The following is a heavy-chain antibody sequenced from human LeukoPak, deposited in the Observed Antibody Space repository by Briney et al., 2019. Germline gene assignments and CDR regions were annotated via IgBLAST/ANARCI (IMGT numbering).Heavy chain of an antibody. D-gene: IGHD2-2*01. CDR1: GFTFSNYA. CDR3: AMRRYCSSTSCS. J-gene: IGHJ5*02. Sequence: GGSLRLSGAASGFTFSNYAMSWVRQAPGKGLEWVSGLSGNGGTTSYADSVKGRFTISRDNSKNTLYLQMNSLRAEDTAVYYCAMRRYCSSTSCSWGQGTLVTVSS. CDR2: LSGNGGTT. V-gene: IGHV3-23*01.